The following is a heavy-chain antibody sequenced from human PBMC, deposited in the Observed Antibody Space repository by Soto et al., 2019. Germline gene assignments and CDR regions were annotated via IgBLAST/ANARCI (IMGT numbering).Heavy chain of an antibody. CDR3: ARGGYSSSGWFDP. Sequence: SETLSLSCTVSGGSISSYYWSWVRQPPGKGLEWIGYIYYSGSTYYNPSLKSRVTISVDTSKNQFSLKLSSVTAADTAVYYCARGGYSSSGWFDPWGQGTLVTVSS. D-gene: IGHD6-6*01. J-gene: IGHJ5*02. CDR1: GGSISSYY. V-gene: IGHV4-59*12. CDR2: IYYSGST.